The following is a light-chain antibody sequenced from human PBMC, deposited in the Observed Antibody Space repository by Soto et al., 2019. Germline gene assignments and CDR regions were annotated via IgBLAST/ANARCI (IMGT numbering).Light chain of an antibody. CDR3: SSYTNINTRACV. CDR1: SGDIGSYNR. J-gene: IGLJ1*01. CDR2: EVT. Sequence: QSALTQHASVSGSPGQSITISCTGTSGDIGSYNRVSWYQQHPGKAPTLIIYEVTDRPSGVSNRFSGSKSGNTASLTISGLQAEDEAEYYCSSYTNINTRACVFGTGTKLTVL. V-gene: IGLV2-14*01.